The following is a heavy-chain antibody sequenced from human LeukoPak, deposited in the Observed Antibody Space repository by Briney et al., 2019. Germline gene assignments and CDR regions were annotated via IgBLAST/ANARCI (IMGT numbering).Heavy chain of an antibody. V-gene: IGHV3-23*01. Sequence: GGSLRLSCAASGFTFSSYAMSWVRQAPGKGLEWVSAISGSGGSTYYADSVKGRFTISRDNSKNTLYLQMNSLRAEDTAVYYCAKVSQYGSGWYAILDAFDIWGQGAMVTISS. CDR2: ISGSGGST. CDR3: AKVSQYGSGWYAILDAFDI. CDR1: GFTFSSYA. D-gene: IGHD6-19*01. J-gene: IGHJ3*02.